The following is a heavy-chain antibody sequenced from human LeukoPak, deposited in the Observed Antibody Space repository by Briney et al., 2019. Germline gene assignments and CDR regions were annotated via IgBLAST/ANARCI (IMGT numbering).Heavy chain of an antibody. CDR3: ARAASDYLILNWFDP. CDR1: GFSFSTYS. CDR2: ISSVSTYI. D-gene: IGHD4-17*01. V-gene: IGHV3-21*01. J-gene: IGHJ5*02. Sequence: PGGSLRLSCAASGFSFSTYSMNWVRQAPGKGLEWVSSISSVSTYIYYADSVKGRFTISRDNSKNSLYLQMNSLRAEDTAVYYCARAASDYLILNWFDPWGQGTLVTVSS.